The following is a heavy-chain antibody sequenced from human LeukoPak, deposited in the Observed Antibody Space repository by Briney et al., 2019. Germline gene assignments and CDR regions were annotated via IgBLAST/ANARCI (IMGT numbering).Heavy chain of an antibody. D-gene: IGHD5-18*01. V-gene: IGHV4-59*12. Sequence: SETLSLTCTVSGGSISNYYWSWIRQSPGKGLEWIGYIYYTGNTNYNPSLESRVIISVDTSKNQFSLKLSSVTAADTAVYYCARGDRVMVTLDYWGPGTLVTVSS. CDR2: IYYTGNT. CDR3: ARGDRVMVTLDY. CDR1: GGSISNYY. J-gene: IGHJ4*02.